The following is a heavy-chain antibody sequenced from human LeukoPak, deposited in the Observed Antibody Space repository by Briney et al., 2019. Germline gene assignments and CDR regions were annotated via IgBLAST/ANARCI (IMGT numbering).Heavy chain of an antibody. D-gene: IGHD3-22*01. CDR3: AKDDSSGYYGD. Sequence: GGSLRLSCAASGFTFSSYDMHWVRQAPGKGLEWVAVISYDGSNKYYADSVKGRFTISRDNSKNTLYLQMNSLRAEDTAVYYCAKDDSSGYYGDWGQGTLVTVSS. CDR1: GFTFSSYD. V-gene: IGHV3-30*18. J-gene: IGHJ4*02. CDR2: ISYDGSNK.